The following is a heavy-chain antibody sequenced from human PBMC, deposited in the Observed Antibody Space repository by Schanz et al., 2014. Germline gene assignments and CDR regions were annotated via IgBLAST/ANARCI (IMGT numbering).Heavy chain of an antibody. Sequence: VQLVESGGGLVQPGGSLRLSCAASGFSVGNKYMNWVRQAPGKGLEWLSYISDSGTYTNYADSVKGRFTISRDNAKSSLYLQMNSLRVEDTAVYYCAASSGWHPSTDYWGQGTLVTVSS. J-gene: IGHJ4*02. CDR2: ISDSGTYT. CDR3: AASSGWHPSTDY. V-gene: IGHV3-11*05. D-gene: IGHD6-19*01. CDR1: GFSVGNKY.